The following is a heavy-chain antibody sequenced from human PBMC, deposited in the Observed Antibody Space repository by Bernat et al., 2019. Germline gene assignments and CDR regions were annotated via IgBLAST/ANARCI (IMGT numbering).Heavy chain of an antibody. CDR2: ISAYNGNT. CDR1: GYTFTSYG. Sequence: QVQLVQSGAEVKKPGASVKVSCKASGYTFTSYGISWVRQAPGQGLEWMGWISAYNGNTNYAQKLQGRVTMTTDTSTSAAYMELRSLRSDDTAVYYCARDIPYCSGGSCYSLYLDYWGQGTLVTVSP. J-gene: IGHJ4*02. CDR3: ARDIPYCSGGSCYSLYLDY. D-gene: IGHD2-15*01. V-gene: IGHV1-18*01.